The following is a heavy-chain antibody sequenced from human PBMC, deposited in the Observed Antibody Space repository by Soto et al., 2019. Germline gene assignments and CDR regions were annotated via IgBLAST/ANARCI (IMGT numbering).Heavy chain of an antibody. D-gene: IGHD6-19*01. CDR2: IVVGSGNT. J-gene: IGHJ3*02. V-gene: IGHV1-58*01. CDR3: AAAGGIAVAGLASDI. Sequence: QMQLVQSGPEVKNPGTSVKVSCKASGFTFTSSAVQWVRQARGQRLEWIGWIVVGSGNTNYAQKFQERVTITRDMPXXTDHGDLSSMRSEDTAVYYCAAAGGIAVAGLASDIWGQGTMVTFSS. CDR1: GFTFTSSA.